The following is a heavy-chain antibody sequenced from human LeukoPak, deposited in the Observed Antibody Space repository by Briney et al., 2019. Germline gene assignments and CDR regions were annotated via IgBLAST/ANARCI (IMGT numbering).Heavy chain of an antibody. CDR2: FDPEDGET. Sequence: ASVKVSCKVSGYTLTELSMHWVRQAPGKGLAWMGGFDPEDGETIYAQKFQGRLIMIEDTSSDTAYMELSSLRSEYTAVYYCATLAQLAPPYPSHAFDIWGQGTMVTVSS. CDR3: ATLAQLAPPYPSHAFDI. D-gene: IGHD6-13*01. CDR1: GYTLTELS. V-gene: IGHV1-24*01. J-gene: IGHJ3*02.